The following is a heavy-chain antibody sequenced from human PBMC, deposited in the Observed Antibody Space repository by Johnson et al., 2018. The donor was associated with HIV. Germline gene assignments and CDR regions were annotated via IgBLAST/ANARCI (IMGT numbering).Heavy chain of an antibody. Sequence: QVQLLESGGGLVQPGGSLRLSCAASGFTFSSYAMSWVRQAPGKGLEWVALVWYDGGNKYYADSVKGRFTISRDNSKNTLYLQMNSLRAEDTAVYYCANYYDSSGYLNPDAFDIWGQGTMVTVSS. V-gene: IGHV3-33*08. CDR3: ANYYDSSGYLNPDAFDI. CDR1: GFTFSSYA. CDR2: VWYDGGNK. J-gene: IGHJ3*02. D-gene: IGHD3-22*01.